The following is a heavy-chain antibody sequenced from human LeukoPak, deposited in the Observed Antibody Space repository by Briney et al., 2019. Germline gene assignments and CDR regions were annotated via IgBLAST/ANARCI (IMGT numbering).Heavy chain of an antibody. V-gene: IGHV3-11*05. CDR3: AKDRSSSTSCSNY. D-gene: IGHD2-2*01. J-gene: IGHJ4*02. CDR2: ISSSSSYT. CDR1: GFIFSDYY. Sequence: GGSLRLSRAASGFIFSDYYMSWIRQAPGKGLEWVSYISSSSSYTNYADSVKGRFTISRDNAKNSLYLQMNSLRVEDTAIYYCAKDRSSSTSCSNYWGRGTLVTVS.